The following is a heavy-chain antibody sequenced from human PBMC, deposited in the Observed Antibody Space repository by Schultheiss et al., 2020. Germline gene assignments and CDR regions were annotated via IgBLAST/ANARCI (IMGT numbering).Heavy chain of an antibody. D-gene: IGHD2-21*01. CDR1: GGSISSYY. CDR2: IYTSGST. CDR3: AREGGEGYYYGMDV. V-gene: IGHV4-4*07. J-gene: IGHJ6*02. Sequence: GSLRLSCTVSGGSISSYYWSWIRQPAGKGLEWIGRIYTSGSTNYNPSLKSRVTISVDTSKNQFSLKLSSVTAADTAVYYCAREGGEGYYYGMDVWGQGTTVTVSS.